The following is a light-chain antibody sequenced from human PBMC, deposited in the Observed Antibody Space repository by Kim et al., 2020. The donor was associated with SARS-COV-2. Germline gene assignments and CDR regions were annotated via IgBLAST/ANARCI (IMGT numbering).Light chain of an antibody. CDR3: QKYNSAPWT. CDR1: QDIANS. V-gene: IGKV1-27*01. J-gene: IGKJ1*01. CDR2: AAS. Sequence: ASIGDRVTITCRASQDIANSLAWYQQKPGKVPQVLIYAASTLQSVVPSRFSGSGSGTEFTLTIDSLQTEDVATYYCQKYNSAPWTFGPGTKVDIK.